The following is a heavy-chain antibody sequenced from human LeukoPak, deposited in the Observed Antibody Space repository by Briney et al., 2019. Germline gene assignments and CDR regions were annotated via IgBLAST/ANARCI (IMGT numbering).Heavy chain of an antibody. CDR1: GFTFSSYA. Sequence: PGGSLRLSCAASGFTFSSYAMHWVRQAPGKGLEWVAVISYDGSNKYYADSVKSRFTISRDNSKNTLYLQMNSLRAEDTAVYYCARDHGDYGYFDYWGQGTLVTVSS. J-gene: IGHJ4*02. CDR3: ARDHGDYGYFDY. V-gene: IGHV3-30-3*01. D-gene: IGHD4-17*01. CDR2: ISYDGSNK.